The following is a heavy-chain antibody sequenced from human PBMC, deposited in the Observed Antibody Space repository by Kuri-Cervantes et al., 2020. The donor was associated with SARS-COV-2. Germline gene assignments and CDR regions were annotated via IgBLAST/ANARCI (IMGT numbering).Heavy chain of an antibody. CDR2: ISYDGSNK. CDR1: GFTFSSYA. Sequence: GESLKISCAASGFTFSSYAMHWVRQAPGKGLEWVAVISYDGSNKYYADSVKGRFTISRDNSKNTLYLQMNSLRAEDTAVYYCARDQDDYSNYHAFVIWGQGTMVTVSS. CDR3: ARDQDDYSNYHAFVI. V-gene: IGHV3-30*04. J-gene: IGHJ3*02. D-gene: IGHD4-11*01.